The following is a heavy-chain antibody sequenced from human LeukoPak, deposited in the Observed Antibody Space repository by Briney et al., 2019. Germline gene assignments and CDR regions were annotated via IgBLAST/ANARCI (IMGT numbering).Heavy chain of an antibody. CDR2: ITGSSGGT. Sequence: HPGGSLRLSCAASGFTFNNYAMNWVRQAPGKGLEWVSCITGSSGGTYYADSVKARFPISRDSSKNTVYLQMKSLRVEDTAVYYCAKDRFGYSVGWFFDPWGQGSLVTVSS. V-gene: IGHV3-23*01. CDR1: GFTFNNYA. D-gene: IGHD6-19*01. J-gene: IGHJ5*02. CDR3: AKDRFGYSVGWFFDP.